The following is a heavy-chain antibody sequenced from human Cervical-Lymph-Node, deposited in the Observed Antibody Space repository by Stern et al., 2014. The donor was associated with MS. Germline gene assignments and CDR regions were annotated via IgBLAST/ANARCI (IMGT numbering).Heavy chain of an antibody. CDR1: GFTFDDYA. CDR3: AKDVDSTIAVSFDS. D-gene: IGHD6-19*01. Sequence: EVQLVESGGGLVQPGRSVRLSCAASGFTFDDYARHWVRQAPGKGLAWVSSITWNSGGVACGGSVSGRFTISRDNAKNSLYLQMNGLRAEDTAFYYCAKDVDSTIAVSFDSWGQGTLVTVSS. CDR2: ITWNSGGV. J-gene: IGHJ4*02. V-gene: IGHV3-9*01.